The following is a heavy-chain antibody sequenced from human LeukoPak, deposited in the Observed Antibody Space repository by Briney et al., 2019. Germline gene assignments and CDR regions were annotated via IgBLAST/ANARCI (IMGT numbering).Heavy chain of an antibody. CDR3: AQRAQLPKRHFDY. V-gene: IGHV3-23*01. Sequence: GGSLRLSCAASGFTFSIYAMSWVRQAPGKGLEWVSTITDSGGATYHADSVKGRFTISRDNSKNTLYLQMNSLRAEDTAVYYCAQRAQLPKRHFDYWGQGILVTVSS. D-gene: IGHD2-2*01. CDR2: ITDSGGAT. J-gene: IGHJ4*02. CDR1: GFTFSIYA.